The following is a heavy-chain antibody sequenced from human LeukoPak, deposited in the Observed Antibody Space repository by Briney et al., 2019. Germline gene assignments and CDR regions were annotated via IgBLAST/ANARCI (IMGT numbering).Heavy chain of an antibody. CDR2: ISYDGSNK. V-gene: IGHV3-30*18. D-gene: IGHD2-2*02. CDR1: GFTFSSYG. J-gene: IGHJ6*02. CDR3: AKDGYCSSTSCYRFWSYYYYGMDV. Sequence: PGGSLRLSCAASGFTFSSYGMHWVRQAPGKGLDWVAVISYDGSNKYYADSVKGQFTISRDNSKNTLYLQMSSLRAEDTAVYYCAKDGYCSSTSCYRFWSYYYYGMDVWGQGTTVTVSS.